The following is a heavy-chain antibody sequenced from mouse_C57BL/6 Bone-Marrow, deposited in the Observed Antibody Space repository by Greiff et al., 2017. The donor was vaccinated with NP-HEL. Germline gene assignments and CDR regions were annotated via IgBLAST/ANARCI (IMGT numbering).Heavy chain of an antibody. J-gene: IGHJ2*01. Sequence: VQLQQPGAELVKPGASVKMSCKASGYTFTSYWITWVKQRPGQGLEWIGDIYPGSGSTNYNEKFKSKATLTVDTSSSTAYMQLSSLTSEDSAVYYCARDPSYYYGSSSVYYDYWGKGTTLTVSS. D-gene: IGHD1-1*01. V-gene: IGHV1-55*01. CDR3: ARDPSYYYGSSSVYYDY. CDR2: IYPGSGST. CDR1: GYTFTSYW.